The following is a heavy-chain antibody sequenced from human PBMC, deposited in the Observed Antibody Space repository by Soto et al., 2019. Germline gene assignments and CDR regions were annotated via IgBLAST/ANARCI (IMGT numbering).Heavy chain of an antibody. Sequence: QVQLVESGGGVVQPGRSLRLSCAASGFTFSSYGMHWVRQAPGKGLEWVAVIWYDGSNKYYADSVKGRFTIPRDNSKNTLYLQMNSLRAEDTAVYYCASPDDSSGGFDYWGQGTLVTVSS. V-gene: IGHV3-33*01. CDR1: GFTFSSYG. J-gene: IGHJ4*02. CDR3: ASPDDSSGGFDY. CDR2: IWYDGSNK. D-gene: IGHD3-22*01.